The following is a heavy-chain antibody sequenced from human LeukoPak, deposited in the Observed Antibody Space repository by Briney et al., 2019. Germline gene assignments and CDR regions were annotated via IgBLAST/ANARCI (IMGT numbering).Heavy chain of an antibody. CDR3: ARDGGDGSGYYFYDY. V-gene: IGHV1-46*04. Sequence: ASVPVSCKASGYTFTTSHMHWVRQAPGQGLEWMGLIMPSGGSTSYAQKLQSRVTMTSDTSTSTAYMELSSLKSEDTAVYYCARDGGDGSGYYFYDYWGQGTLVTVSS. D-gene: IGHD3-22*01. CDR1: GYTFTTSH. CDR2: IMPSGGST. J-gene: IGHJ4*02.